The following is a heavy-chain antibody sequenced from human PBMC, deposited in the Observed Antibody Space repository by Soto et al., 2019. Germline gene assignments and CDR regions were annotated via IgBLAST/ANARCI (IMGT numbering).Heavy chain of an antibody. V-gene: IGHV4-34*01. J-gene: IGHJ6*02. CDR2: INHSGST. D-gene: IGHD3-10*01. CDR3: ASSLTGSKHYYYGMDV. CDR1: GGSFSGYY. Sequence: SETLSLTCAVYGGSFSGYYWSWIRQPPGKGLEWIGEINHSGSTNYNPSLKSRVTISVDTSKNQFSLKLSSVTAADTAVYYCASSLTGSKHYYYGMDVWGQGTTVTVSS.